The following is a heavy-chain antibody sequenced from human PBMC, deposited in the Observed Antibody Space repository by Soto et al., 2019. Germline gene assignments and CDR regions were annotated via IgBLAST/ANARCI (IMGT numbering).Heavy chain of an antibody. CDR2: INAGNGNT. J-gene: IGHJ5*02. D-gene: IGHD1-1*01. V-gene: IGHV1-3*01. Sequence: ASVKVSCKASGYTFTSYAMHWVRQAPGQRLEWMGWINAGNGNTKYSQKFQGRVTITRDTSASTAYMELSSLRSEDTAVYYCALLEARWYNWFHPWGQGTLVTVSS. CDR3: ALLEARWYNWFHP. CDR1: GYTFTSYA.